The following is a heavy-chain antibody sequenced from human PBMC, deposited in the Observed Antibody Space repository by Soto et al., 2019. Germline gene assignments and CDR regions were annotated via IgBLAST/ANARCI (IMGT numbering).Heavy chain of an antibody. Sequence: SGTLSLTCTVSFGPISTYYWNWIRHPPGKGLESIVYGYYSGSANCNPSLQSRVKISMDTSKNQLSVKLTSMTAAETAVYYCARDMHAGFPHYFDPWGQRSLVTVSS. CDR1: FGPISTYY. CDR2: GYYSGSA. J-gene: IGHJ5*02. CDR3: ARDMHAGFPHYFDP. D-gene: IGHD1-26*01. V-gene: IGHV4-59*01.